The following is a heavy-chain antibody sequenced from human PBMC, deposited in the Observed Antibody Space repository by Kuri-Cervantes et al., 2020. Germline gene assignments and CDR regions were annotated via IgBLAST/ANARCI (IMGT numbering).Heavy chain of an antibody. J-gene: IGHJ4*02. CDR1: GFTFSTYA. D-gene: IGHD5-18*01. CDR2: ISGSGGST. CDR3: ARSDSYGYDYFDY. Sequence: GESLKISCAASGFTFSTYAMSWVRQAPGKGLEWVSAISGSGGSTYYADSVKGRFTISRDNSLNTLYLQMNSLRAEDTAVYYCARSDSYGYDYFDYWGQGTLVTVSS. V-gene: IGHV3-23*01.